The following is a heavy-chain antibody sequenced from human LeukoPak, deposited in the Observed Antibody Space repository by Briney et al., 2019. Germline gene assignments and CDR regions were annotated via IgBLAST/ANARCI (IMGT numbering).Heavy chain of an antibody. CDR1: GYTFTSYD. Sequence: SVKVSCKASGYTFTSYDINWVRQAPGQGLEWMGGIIPIFGTAKYAQKFQGRVTITADESTSTAYMELSSLRSEDTAVYYCARDARQQLANWFDPWGLGTLVTVSS. CDR3: ARDARQQLANWFDP. D-gene: IGHD6-13*01. V-gene: IGHV1-69*13. CDR2: IIPIFGTA. J-gene: IGHJ5*02.